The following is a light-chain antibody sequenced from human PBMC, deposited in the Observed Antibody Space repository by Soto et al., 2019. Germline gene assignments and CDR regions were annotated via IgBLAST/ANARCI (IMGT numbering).Light chain of an antibody. Sequence: EIVLTQSPGTLSLSPGERATLSCRASQSVSKSYLAWFRQKRGQAPRLLIYDASSRATRIPVGFSGSVSGTDSTLTIIRLEPEDFAVYYCQQYATSPHAFGQGTKLEIK. CDR3: QQYATSPHA. CDR2: DAS. V-gene: IGKV3-20*01. J-gene: IGKJ2*01. CDR1: QSVSKSY.